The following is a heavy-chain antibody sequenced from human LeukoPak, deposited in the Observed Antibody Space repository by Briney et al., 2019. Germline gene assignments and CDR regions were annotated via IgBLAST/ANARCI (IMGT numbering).Heavy chain of an antibody. J-gene: IGHJ4*02. D-gene: IGHD5-12*01. Sequence: GGSLRLSCAASGFTFSTYSMNWVRQAPGKGLEWLSYISDSSDTIYYADSVKGRFTISRDNAKNSLYLQINSLRAEDTAVYYCARGQFNSGPEDYWGQGTLITVSS. CDR1: GFTFSTYS. V-gene: IGHV3-48*01. CDR2: ISDSSDTI. CDR3: ARGQFNSGPEDY.